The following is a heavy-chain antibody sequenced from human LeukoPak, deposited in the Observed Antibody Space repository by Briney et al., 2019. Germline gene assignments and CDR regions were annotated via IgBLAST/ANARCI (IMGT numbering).Heavy chain of an antibody. J-gene: IGHJ4*02. CDR1: GDSVSSNSAA. CDR2: TYYRSKWYN. Sequence: SQTLSLTCAISGDSVSSNSAAWNWIRQSPSRGLEWLGRTYYRSKWYNDYAVSVKSRITINPDTSKNQFSLQLNSVTPEDTAVYYCARGPPPLDYSSSCLLDYWGQGTLVTVSS. D-gene: IGHD6-13*01. CDR3: ARGPPPLDYSSSCLLDY. V-gene: IGHV6-1*01.